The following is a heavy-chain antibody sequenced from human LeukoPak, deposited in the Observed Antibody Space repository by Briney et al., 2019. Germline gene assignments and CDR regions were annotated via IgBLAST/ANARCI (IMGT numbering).Heavy chain of an antibody. Sequence: PGGSLRLSCAASGFTFSTYSMNWVRQAPAKGLEWVSIISSSSSTIYYADSVKGRFTIYRDNAKNALYLQMNSLRDDDKPVYYCARGRGTVGAWGQGTLVTVSS. CDR3: ARGRGTVGA. V-gene: IGHV3-48*02. CDR2: ISSSSSTI. CDR1: GFTFSTYS. J-gene: IGHJ5*02. D-gene: IGHD1-26*01.